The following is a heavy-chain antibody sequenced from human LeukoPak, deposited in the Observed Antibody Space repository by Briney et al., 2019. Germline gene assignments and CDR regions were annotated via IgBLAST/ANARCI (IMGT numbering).Heavy chain of an antibody. CDR2: IRSKTYGGTT. CDR1: VFTFGDYA. CDR3: TRVGYCSTTSCYWFGY. Sequence: PGGSLRLSCTSSVFTFGDYAMSWVRPAPGKGLECVGFIRSKTYGGTTEYAASVKGRFTISRDDSKSIADLQMNSLKAEDTAVCYCTRVGYCSTTSCYWFGYWGQGTLVTVSS. J-gene: IGHJ4*02. V-gene: IGHV3-49*04. D-gene: IGHD2-2*01.